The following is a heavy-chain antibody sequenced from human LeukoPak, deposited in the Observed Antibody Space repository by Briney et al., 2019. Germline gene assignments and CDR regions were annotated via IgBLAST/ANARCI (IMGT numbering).Heavy chain of an antibody. Sequence: PGGSLRLSCAASGFSFSSYEMNWVRQAPGKGLEWVSYISSSGSTIYYADSVKGRFTISRDNAKNSLYLQMNSLRAEDTAVYYCARAGYYDSSHKDWGQGTLATVSS. D-gene: IGHD3-22*01. CDR2: ISSSGSTI. V-gene: IGHV3-48*03. J-gene: IGHJ4*02. CDR3: ARAGYYDSSHKD. CDR1: GFSFSSYE.